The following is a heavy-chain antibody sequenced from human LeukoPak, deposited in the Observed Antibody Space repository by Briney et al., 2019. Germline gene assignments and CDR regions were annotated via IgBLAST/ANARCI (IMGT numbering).Heavy chain of an antibody. CDR1: GGTFSSYA. CDR2: IIPIFGTA. CDR3: ARGGGNIHYYFDY. V-gene: IGHV1-69*05. D-gene: IGHD6-25*01. Sequence: GSSVKVSCKASGGTFSSYAISWVRQAPGQGLERMGGIIPIFGTANYAQKFQGRVTITTDESTSTAYMELSSLRSEDTAVYYCARGGGNIHYYFDYWGQGTLVTVSS. J-gene: IGHJ4*02.